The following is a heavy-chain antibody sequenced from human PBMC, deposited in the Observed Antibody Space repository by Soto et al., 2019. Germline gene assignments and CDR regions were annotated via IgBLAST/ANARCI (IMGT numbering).Heavy chain of an antibody. J-gene: IGHJ3*02. Sequence: HPGGSLRLSCAASGFTFSSYWTHWVRQVPGKGLVWVSGINCDGGSIGYADSVKGRFTISRDNAKNSLYLQMNSLRAEDTALYYCAKDVGYCTNGVCFPDAFDIWGQGTMVTVSS. CDR2: INCDGGSI. CDR3: AKDVGYCTNGVCFPDAFDI. V-gene: IGHV3-74*01. D-gene: IGHD2-8*01. CDR1: GFTFSSYW.